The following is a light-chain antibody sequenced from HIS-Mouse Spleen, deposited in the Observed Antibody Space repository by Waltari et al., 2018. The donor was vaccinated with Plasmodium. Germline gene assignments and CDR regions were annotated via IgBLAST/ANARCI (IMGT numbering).Light chain of an antibody. J-gene: IGKJ2*01. CDR2: GAS. Sequence: EIVLTQSPGTLSLSPGARATLSCRASQSVSSSYLAWYQQKPRQAPRLLIYGASSRATGIPDRFSGSGSGTDFTLTISRLEPEDFAVYYCQQYGSSPLYTFGQGTKLEIK. V-gene: IGKV3-20*01. CDR3: QQYGSSPLYT. CDR1: QSVSSSY.